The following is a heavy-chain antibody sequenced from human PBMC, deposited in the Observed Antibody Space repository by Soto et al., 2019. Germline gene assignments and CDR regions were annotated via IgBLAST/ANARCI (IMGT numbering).Heavy chain of an antibody. CDR3: ARATYSNAWYRFDL. J-gene: IGHJ4*02. CDR1: GFTFSGYW. CDR2: IKHDGSVQ. V-gene: IGHV3-7*03. D-gene: IGHD4-4*01. Sequence: PGGSLRLSCEASGFTFSGYWRSWVRQAPGKGLGWVADIKHDGSVQYYVDSVKGRFTISRDNAKKLLFLQMNGLRAEDTALYYCARATYSNAWYRFDLWGQGTLVTVSS.